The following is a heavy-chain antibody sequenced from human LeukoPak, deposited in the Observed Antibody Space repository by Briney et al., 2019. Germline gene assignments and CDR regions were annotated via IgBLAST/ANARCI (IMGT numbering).Heavy chain of an antibody. J-gene: IGHJ5*02. CDR3: ANLLSPHEECEPDTDS. Sequence: PGGSLRLSCAASGFAFSAYGMHWVRQAPGKGLEWVAYIQNDESKTHYTDSVKGRFTISRDISKSTLYLQMNRLRAEDTAVYYCANLLSPHEECEPDTDSWGQGTLITVSS. CDR1: GFAFSAYG. CDR2: IQNDESKT. D-gene: IGHD2/OR15-2a*01. V-gene: IGHV3-30*02.